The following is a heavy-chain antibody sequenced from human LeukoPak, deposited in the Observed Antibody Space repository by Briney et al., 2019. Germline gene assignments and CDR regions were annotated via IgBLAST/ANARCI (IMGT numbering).Heavy chain of an antibody. D-gene: IGHD3-10*01. J-gene: IGHJ4*02. CDR2: IIPILGIA. Sequence: SVKVSCKASGGTFSSYAISWVRQAPGQGLERMGRIIPILGIANYAQKFQGRVTITADKSTSTAYMELSSLRSEDTAVYYCARGAWNTMVRGAYYFDYWGQGTLVTVSS. CDR1: GGTFSSYA. CDR3: ARGAWNTMVRGAYYFDY. V-gene: IGHV1-69*04.